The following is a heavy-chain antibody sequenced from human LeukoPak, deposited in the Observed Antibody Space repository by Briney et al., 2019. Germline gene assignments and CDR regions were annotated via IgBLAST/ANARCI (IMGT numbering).Heavy chain of an antibody. CDR1: GYXFTGYF. V-gene: IGHV1-2*02. D-gene: IGHD6-19*01. J-gene: IGHJ4*02. CDR3: ARDLQGIAVAGTGY. Sequence: ASVKVSCKASGYXFTGYFIHWVRQAPGQGLEWMGWTNPITGGTNYAQKFQGRVTMTRDTSISTVYMEVSRLSPDDTAVYYCARDLQGIAVAGTGYWGQGTLVTVSS. CDR2: TNPITGGT.